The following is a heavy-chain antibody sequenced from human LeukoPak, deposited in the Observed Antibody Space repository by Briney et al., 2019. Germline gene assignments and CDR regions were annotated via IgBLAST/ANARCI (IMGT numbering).Heavy chain of an antibody. CDR3: ASDGHYDILTGLFDY. Sequence: GGSLRLSCAASGFTFSDYYMSWIRQAPGKGLEWVSYISSSGSTIYYADSVKGRFTISRDNAKNSLYLQMNSLRAEDTAVYYCASDGHYDILTGLFDYWGQGTLVTVSS. D-gene: IGHD3-9*01. CDR2: ISSSGSTI. V-gene: IGHV3-11*01. CDR1: GFTFSDYY. J-gene: IGHJ4*02.